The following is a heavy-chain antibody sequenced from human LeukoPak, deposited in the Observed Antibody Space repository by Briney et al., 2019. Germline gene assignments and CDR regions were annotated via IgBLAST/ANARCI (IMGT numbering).Heavy chain of an antibody. V-gene: IGHV4-34*01. CDR2: INHSGST. Sequence: SETLSLTCAVYGGSFSGYYWSWIRQPPGKGLEWIGEINHSGSTNYNPSLKSRVTISVDTSKNQFSLKLSSVTAADTAVYYCARKCTYYYGSGSQYNWFDHWGQGTLVTVSS. CDR3: ARKCTYYYGSGSQYNWFDH. J-gene: IGHJ5*02. D-gene: IGHD3-10*01. CDR1: GGSFSGYY.